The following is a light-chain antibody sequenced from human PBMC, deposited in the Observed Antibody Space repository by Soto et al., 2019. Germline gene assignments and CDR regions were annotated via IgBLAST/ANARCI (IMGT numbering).Light chain of an antibody. V-gene: IGKV1-5*01. J-gene: IGKJ1*01. CDR2: DAS. CDR1: QNINER. CDR3: QRYNSYSRT. Sequence: DIQMTQSPSTLSASVGDRVTITCRASQNINERLAWYQQKPGKAPKFLIYDASILESGVPSSFSGSGSGTEFTLTISSLQPDDFATYYGQRYNSYSRTVGRGTKVEIK.